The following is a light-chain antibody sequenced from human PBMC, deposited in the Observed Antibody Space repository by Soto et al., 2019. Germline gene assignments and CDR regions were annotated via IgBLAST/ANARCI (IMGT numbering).Light chain of an antibody. J-gene: IGLJ3*02. Sequence: SALTEPRSVSGSPGQSVTISCIGTSSDVGGYNCVSWFRKYPGEAPKLIIYDVNKRPSGVPDRFSGSRSGSTASLTISGLQADDEADYYCCSYAGSGIFVVFGEGTKLTVL. V-gene: IGLV2-11*01. CDR3: CSYAGSGIFVV. CDR1: SSDVGGYNC. CDR2: DVN.